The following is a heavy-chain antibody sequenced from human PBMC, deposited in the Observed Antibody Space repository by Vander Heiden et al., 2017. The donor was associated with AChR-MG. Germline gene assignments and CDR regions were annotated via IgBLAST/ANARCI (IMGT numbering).Heavy chain of an antibody. CDR1: VFTFGSYG. D-gene: IGHD6-13*01. J-gene: IGHJ4*02. CDR2: IWYDGSNK. Sequence: QVQLVESGGGVVQPGRSLRLSCAASVFTFGSYGMHWGRQAPGKGLEWVAVIWYDGSNKYYADAVKGRFTISRDNSKNTLYLQMNSLRAEDTAVYYCGRGPQIAAAGSLDYWGQGSLVTVAS. CDR3: GRGPQIAAAGSLDY. V-gene: IGHV3-33*01.